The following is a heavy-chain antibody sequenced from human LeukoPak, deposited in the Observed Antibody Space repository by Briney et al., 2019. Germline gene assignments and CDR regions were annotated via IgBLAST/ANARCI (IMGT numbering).Heavy chain of an antibody. J-gene: IGHJ5*02. CDR3: ARREVKNTWFDP. V-gene: IGHV1-18*01. D-gene: IGHD2/OR15-2a*01. CDR1: GYTFTSYG. Sequence: ASVKVSCKAAGYTFTSYGISWVRQAPGQGLEWMGWISAYNGNTNYAQKLQGRVTMTTDTSTSTAYMELRSLRSDDTAVYYCARREVKNTWFDPWGQGTLVTVSS. CDR2: ISAYNGNT.